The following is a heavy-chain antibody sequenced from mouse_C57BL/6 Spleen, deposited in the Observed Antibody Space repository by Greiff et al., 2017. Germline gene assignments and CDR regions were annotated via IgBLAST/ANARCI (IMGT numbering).Heavy chain of an antibody. J-gene: IGHJ3*01. CDR3: ARLSY. CDR1: GFTFSSYA. V-gene: IGHV5-4*03. CDR2: ISDGGSYT. Sequence: EVKVEESGGGLVKPGGSLKLSCAASGFTFSSYAMSWVRQTPEKRLEWVATISDGGSYTYYPDNVKGRFTISRDNAKNNLYLQMSHLKSEDTAMYYCARLSYWGQGTLVTVSA.